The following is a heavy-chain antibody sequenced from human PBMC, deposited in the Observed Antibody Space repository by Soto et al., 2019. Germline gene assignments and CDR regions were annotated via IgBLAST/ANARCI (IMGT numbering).Heavy chain of an antibody. V-gene: IGHV1-69*13. J-gene: IGHJ6*02. CDR3: AGGSGSYGYYYGRGG. CDR1: GGTFSSYA. D-gene: IGHD6-19*01. CDR2: IIPIFGTA. Sequence: GASVKVSCKASGGTFSSYAISWVRQAPGQGLEWMGGIIPIFGTANYAQKFQGRVTITADESTSTAYMELSSLRSEDTAVYYCAGGSGSYGYYYGRGGWHRGTRGAV.